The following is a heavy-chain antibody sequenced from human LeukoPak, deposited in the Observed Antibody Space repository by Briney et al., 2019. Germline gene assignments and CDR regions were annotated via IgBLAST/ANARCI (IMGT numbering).Heavy chain of an antibody. CDR2: INHSGSS. CDR3: ASISKGSTPFRNY. CDR1: GGSFSVYY. V-gene: IGHV4-34*01. J-gene: IGHJ4*02. Sequence: SETLCLTCAVYGGSFSVYYWSWVRQPPGKGREWGGEINHSGSSNYKPSLKSRVTISVDTSQNQVSLKLSSVTAADTAVYYSASISKGSTPFRNYWGQETLVTVSS. D-gene: IGHD3-10*01.